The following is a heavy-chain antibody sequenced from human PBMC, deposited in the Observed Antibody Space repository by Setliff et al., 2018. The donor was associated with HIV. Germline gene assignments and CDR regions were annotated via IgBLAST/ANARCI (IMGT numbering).Heavy chain of an antibody. CDR3: ARVPYRSAWFSGGHDAFDI. CDR2: ISGFNGNT. D-gene: IGHD6-19*01. Sequence: GASVKVSCKASGYSFARCGLSWVRQAPGQGLEWMGWISGFNGNTKYAQSFQDRVAMTTETATSTAYMETRSLRSDDTAVYFCARVPYRSAWFSGGHDAFDIWGQGTMVTVSS. J-gene: IGHJ3*02. V-gene: IGHV1-18*01. CDR1: GYSFARCG.